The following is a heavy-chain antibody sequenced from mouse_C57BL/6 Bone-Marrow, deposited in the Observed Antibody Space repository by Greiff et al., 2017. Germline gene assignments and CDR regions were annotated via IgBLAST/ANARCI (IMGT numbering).Heavy chain of an antibody. J-gene: IGHJ1*03. V-gene: IGHV1-64*01. Sequence: QLQQPGAELVKPGASVKLSCKASGYTFTSYWMHWVKQRPGQGLEWIGMIHPNSGSTNYNEKFKSKATLTVDKSSSTAYMQLSSLTSEDSAVYYCAREYYGIHWYFDVWGTGTTVTVSS. CDR1: GYTFTSYW. CDR3: AREYYGIHWYFDV. D-gene: IGHD1-1*01. CDR2: IHPNSGST.